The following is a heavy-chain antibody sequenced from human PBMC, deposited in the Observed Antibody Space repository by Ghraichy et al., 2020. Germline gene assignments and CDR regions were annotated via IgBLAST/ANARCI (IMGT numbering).Heavy chain of an antibody. CDR3: ARALNYAGFDY. V-gene: IGHV4-30-2*01. D-gene: IGHD1-7*01. Sequence: SENLSLTCAVSGGAISSSAYSWTWVRQPPETGLEWIAYVYYDGSTYYNPSLKSRVTISLDNSKNQYSLELTSGTAADTAVYYCARALNYAGFDYCGQGNLVTVSS. J-gene: IGHJ4*02. CDR1: GGAISSSAYS. CDR2: VYYDGST.